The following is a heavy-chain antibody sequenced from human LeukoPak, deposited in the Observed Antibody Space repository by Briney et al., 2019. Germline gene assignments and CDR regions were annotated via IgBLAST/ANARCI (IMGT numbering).Heavy chain of an antibody. V-gene: IGHV3-21*04. CDR3: ARRRAHYSSGWTAFDY. J-gene: IGHJ4*02. Sequence: PGGSLRLSCAASGFTFNNYRMNWVRQAPGKGLEWVSSISSSGTYIYYADSVKGRFTISRDNAKNSLYLQMNSLRAEDTAVYYCARRRAHYSSGWTAFDYWGQGTLVTVSS. CDR2: ISSSGTYI. D-gene: IGHD6-19*01. CDR1: GFTFNNYR.